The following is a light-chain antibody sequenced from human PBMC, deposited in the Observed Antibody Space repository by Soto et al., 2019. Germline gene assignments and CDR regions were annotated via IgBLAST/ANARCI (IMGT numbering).Light chain of an antibody. Sequence: QSALTQPASVSGSPGQSITISCTGTSSDVGGYNYVSWYQQLPGKAPKLMIYDVSNRPSGVSNRFSASKSGNTASLTISGLQAEDEADYYCSSFTSSNTPPYVFGTGTKLTVL. V-gene: IGLV2-14*03. CDR3: SSFTSSNTPPYV. CDR1: SSDVGGYNY. CDR2: DVS. J-gene: IGLJ1*01.